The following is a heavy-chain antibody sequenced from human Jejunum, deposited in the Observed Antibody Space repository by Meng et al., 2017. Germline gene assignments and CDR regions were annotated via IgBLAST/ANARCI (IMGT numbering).Heavy chain of an antibody. J-gene: IGHJ4*02. CDR3: ARGGYYSFDY. V-gene: IGHV4-4*02. Sequence: HVELQEAGPGLVKPSETLSLTCAVCGGSISSVYWWTWVRQSPGKGLEWIGEIYHSGSTNYNPSLKSRITISVDKSKNQFSLKLTSVTAADTAVYYCARGGYYSFDYWCQGTLVTVSS. CDR2: IYHSGST. CDR1: GGSISSVYW. D-gene: IGHD5-18*01.